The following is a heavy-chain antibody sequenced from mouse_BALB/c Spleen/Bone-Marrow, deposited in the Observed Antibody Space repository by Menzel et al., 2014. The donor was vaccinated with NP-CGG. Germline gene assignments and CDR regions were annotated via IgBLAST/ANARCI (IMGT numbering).Heavy chain of an antibody. CDR3: ARQRGYAYAMDY. J-gene: IGHJ4*01. V-gene: IGHV5-12-1*01. CDR2: ISSGGSNT. Sequence: EVKLVESGGGLVKPGGSLKLSCAAPGFAFSGYDMSWVRQTPEKRLEWVAYISSGGSNTYYPDTVKGRFTISRDNAKNTLYLQMNSPKSEDTAMYYCARQRGYAYAMDYWGQGTSVTVSS. CDR1: GFAFSGYD. D-gene: IGHD2-2*01.